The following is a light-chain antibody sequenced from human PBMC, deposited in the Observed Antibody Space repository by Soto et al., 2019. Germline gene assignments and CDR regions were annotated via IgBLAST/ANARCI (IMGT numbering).Light chain of an antibody. CDR2: WAS. V-gene: IGKV4-1*01. J-gene: IGKJ1*01. Sequence: DIVMTQSPDSLAVSLGERATINCKSSQSVLYSPNNKNYLAWYQQKPGQPPKLLVYWASTRESGVPDRFSGSGSETDFTLTIHSVQAEDVAVYYCQQYINAPQTFGQGTKVEIK. CDR1: QSVLYSPNNKNY. CDR3: QQYINAPQT.